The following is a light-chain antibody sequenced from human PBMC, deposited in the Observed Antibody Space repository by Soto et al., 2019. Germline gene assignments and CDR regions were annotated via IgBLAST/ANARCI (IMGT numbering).Light chain of an antibody. J-gene: IGLJ1*01. CDR2: EVS. Sequence: LTQPPSASGSPGQSVTISCTGTSSDVGGYNYVSWYQQHPGKAPKLIIYEVSKRPSGVPDRFSGSKSGNTASLTVSGLRAGDRADYYCGSHAVSKNFVFGSGTRATV. CDR3: GSHAVSKNFV. CDR1: SSDVGGYNY. V-gene: IGLV2-8*01.